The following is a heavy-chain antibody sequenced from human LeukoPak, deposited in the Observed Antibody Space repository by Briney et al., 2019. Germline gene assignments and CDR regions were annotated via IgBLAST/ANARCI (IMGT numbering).Heavy chain of an antibody. D-gene: IGHD6-19*01. CDR1: GFTFRSNG. J-gene: IGHJ4*02. CDR2: ISCNGGST. CDR3: AKDQIGWAPGYVSGPLDQ. V-gene: IGHV3-64*04. Sequence: GGSLRLSCSASGFTFRSNGMHWVRQAPGKGLEYVSAISCNGGSTYYADFVKGRFTISRDNSKNTVYLQMTSLRTEDTAVYYCAKDQIGWAPGYVSGPLDQWGQGTLVTVSS.